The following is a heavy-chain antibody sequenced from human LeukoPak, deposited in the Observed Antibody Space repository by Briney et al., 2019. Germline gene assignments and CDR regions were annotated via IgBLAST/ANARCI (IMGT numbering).Heavy chain of an antibody. CDR2: IYYSGST. Sequence: KPSETLSLTCTVSGGSISSSSYYWGWIRQPPGKGLEWIGSIYYSGSTYYNPSLKSRVTISVDTSKNQFSLKLSSVTAADTAVYYCASADDFWSGRYWGQGTLVTVSS. CDR1: GGSISSSSYY. V-gene: IGHV4-39*07. CDR3: ASADDFWSGRY. J-gene: IGHJ4*02. D-gene: IGHD3-3*01.